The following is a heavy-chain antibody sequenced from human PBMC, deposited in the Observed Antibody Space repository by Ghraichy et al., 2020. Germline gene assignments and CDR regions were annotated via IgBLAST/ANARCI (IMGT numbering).Heavy chain of an antibody. Sequence: SQTLSLTCAVYGGSFSGYYWSWIRQPPGKGLEWIGEINHSGSTNYNPSLKSRVTISVDTSKNQFSLKLSSVTAADTAVYYCARARGWGLHWYFDLWGRGTLVTVSS. CDR2: INHSGST. CDR1: GGSFSGYY. CDR3: ARARGWGLHWYFDL. D-gene: IGHD7-27*01. V-gene: IGHV4-34*01. J-gene: IGHJ2*01.